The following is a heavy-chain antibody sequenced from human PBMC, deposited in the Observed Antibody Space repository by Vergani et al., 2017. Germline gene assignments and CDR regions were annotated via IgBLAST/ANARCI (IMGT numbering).Heavy chain of an antibody. D-gene: IGHD1-1*01. CDR3: AEPDRTDNWKDALNY. CDR1: GYSFTSYW. CDR2: IYPGDSDT. V-gene: IGHV5-51*01. J-gene: IGHJ4*02. Sequence: EVQLVPSGAEVKPPGASLKISCKGSGYSFTSYWIGWVRQLPGRGLEWMGIIYPGDSDTRYSPSFQGQVTISADKSISTAYLQWSSLKASDTAMYYCAEPDRTDNWKDALNYWGQGTLVTVSS.